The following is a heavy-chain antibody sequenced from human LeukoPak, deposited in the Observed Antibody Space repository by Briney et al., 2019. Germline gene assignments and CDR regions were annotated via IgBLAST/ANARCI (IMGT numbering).Heavy chain of an antibody. D-gene: IGHD5-12*01. CDR2: IYPGDSDT. CDR3: ARLLWLRYYYYGMDV. Sequence: GESLKISCKGSGYSFTSYWIGWMRQMPGKGLEWMGIIYPGDSDTRYSPSFQGQVTISADKSISTAYLQWSSLKASDTAMYYCARLLWLRYYYYGMDVWGQGTTVTVSS. J-gene: IGHJ6*02. CDR1: GYSFTSYW. V-gene: IGHV5-51*01.